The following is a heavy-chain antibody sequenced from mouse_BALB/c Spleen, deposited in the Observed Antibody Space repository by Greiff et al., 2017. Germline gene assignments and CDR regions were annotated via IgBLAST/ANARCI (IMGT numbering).Heavy chain of an antibody. CDR2: INSNGGST. CDR1: GFTFSSYG. Sequence: DVHLVESGGGLVQPGGSLKLSCAASGFTFSSYGMSWVRQTPDKRLELVATINSNGGSTYYPDSVKGRFTISRDNAKNTLYLQMSSLKSEDTAMYYCARGEGNYDAMDYWGQGTSVTVSS. V-gene: IGHV5-6-3*01. J-gene: IGHJ4*01. CDR3: ARGEGNYDAMDY. D-gene: IGHD2-1*01.